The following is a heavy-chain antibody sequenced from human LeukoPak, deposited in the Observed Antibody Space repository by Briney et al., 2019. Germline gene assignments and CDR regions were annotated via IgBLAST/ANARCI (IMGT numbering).Heavy chain of an antibody. D-gene: IGHD3-22*01. J-gene: IGHJ4*02. V-gene: IGHV4-34*01. CDR3: ARGDYYDSSGYVY. CDR2: INHSGST. CDR1: GGTFSGYY. Sequence: SETLSLTCAVYGGTFSGYYWSWIRQPPGKGLEWIGEINHSGSTNYNPSLKSRVTISVDTSKNQSSLKLSSVTAADTAVDYCARGDYYDSSGYVYWGQGTLVTVSS.